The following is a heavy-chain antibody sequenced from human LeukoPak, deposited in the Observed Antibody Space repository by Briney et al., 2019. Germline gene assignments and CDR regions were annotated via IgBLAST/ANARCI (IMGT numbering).Heavy chain of an antibody. J-gene: IGHJ4*02. CDR2: ICYSGST. V-gene: IGHV4-39*07. CDR1: GGSISSSSYY. CDR3: ARGEGYSYGQYYFDY. D-gene: IGHD5-18*01. Sequence: WVTQSLTCSVCGGSISSSSYYWRWGCRPPGRGLGWFGSICYSGSTYYHPSLKCRLTISVDTSKHQFSLKLSSLTAADTAVYYCARGEGYSYGQYYFDYWGQGTLVTVSS.